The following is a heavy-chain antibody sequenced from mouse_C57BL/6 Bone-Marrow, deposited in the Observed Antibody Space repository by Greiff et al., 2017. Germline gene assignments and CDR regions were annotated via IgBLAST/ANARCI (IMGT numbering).Heavy chain of an antibody. J-gene: IGHJ3*01. D-gene: IGHD1-1*01. CDR2: INPSSGYT. Sequence: QVQLQQSGAELAKPGASVKLSCKASGYTFTCYWMHWVKQRPGQGLEWIGYINPSSGYTKYTQKFKDKATFTADKSSSTAYMQLISLTYADSAFYECEQLLRYHRWFAYWGQGTLVTVSA. CDR3: EQLLRYHRWFAY. V-gene: IGHV1-7*01. CDR1: GYTFTCYW.